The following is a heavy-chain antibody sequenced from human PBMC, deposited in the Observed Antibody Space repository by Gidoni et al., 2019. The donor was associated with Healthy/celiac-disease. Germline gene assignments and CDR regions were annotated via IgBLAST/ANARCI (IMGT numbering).Heavy chain of an antibody. CDR3: AREESGYGSGRIYYFDY. V-gene: IGHV3-30-3*01. D-gene: IGHD3-10*01. J-gene: IGHJ4*02. Sequence: QVQLVESGGGVVQPGRSLRLSCAASAFTFGSYAMHWVRQAPGKGLEWVAFISDDGSNKYYADSVKGRFTISRDNSKNTLYLQMNSLRAEDTAVYYCAREESGYGSGRIYYFDYWGQGTLVTVSS. CDR2: ISDDGSNK. CDR1: AFTFGSYA.